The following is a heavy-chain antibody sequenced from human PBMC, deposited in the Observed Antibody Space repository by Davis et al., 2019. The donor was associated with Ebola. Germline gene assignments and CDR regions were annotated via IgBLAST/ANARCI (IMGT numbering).Heavy chain of an antibody. Sequence: GESLKISCAASGFTFSNAWMSWVRQAPGKGLEWVGRIKSKTDGGTTDYAAPVKGRFTISRDDSKNTLYLQMNSLKTEDTAVYYCTTRDNYYDSSGYYWYHYGMDVWGQGTTVTVSS. CDR3: TTRDNYYDSSGYYWYHYGMDV. CDR1: GFTFSNAW. V-gene: IGHV3-15*01. J-gene: IGHJ6*02. CDR2: IKSKTDGGTT. D-gene: IGHD3-22*01.